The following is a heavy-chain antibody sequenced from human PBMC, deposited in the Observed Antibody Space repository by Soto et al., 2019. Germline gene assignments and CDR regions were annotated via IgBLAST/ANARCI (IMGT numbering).Heavy chain of an antibody. Sequence: EVQLLESGGGLVQPGGSLRLSCAASGFTFSSYAMSWVRQAPGKGLEWVSAISGSGGSTYYADSVKGRFTISRDNSKNTLYLQMNSLRAEDTAVYYYAKHHYYDSSGYPVVYYYFDHWGQGTLVPDSS. CDR1: GFTFSSYA. V-gene: IGHV3-23*01. J-gene: IGHJ4*02. CDR2: ISGSGGST. CDR3: AKHHYYDSSGYPVVYYYFDH. D-gene: IGHD3-22*01.